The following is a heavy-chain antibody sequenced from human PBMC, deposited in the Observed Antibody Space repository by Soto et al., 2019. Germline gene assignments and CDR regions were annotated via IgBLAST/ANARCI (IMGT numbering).Heavy chain of an antibody. J-gene: IGHJ6*02. CDR2: FIPIFGAA. CDR1: GGTFSSYA. V-gene: IGHV1-69*12. D-gene: IGHD2-2*01. CDR3: ARHVPAAGYYYGMDV. Sequence: QVQLVQSGAEVKKPGSSVKVSCTASGGTFSSYAISWVRQAPGQGLEWMGGFIPIFGAANYAQKFQGRVTITADESTSTAYMELSSLRSEDTAVYYCARHVPAAGYYYGMDVWGQGTTVTVSS.